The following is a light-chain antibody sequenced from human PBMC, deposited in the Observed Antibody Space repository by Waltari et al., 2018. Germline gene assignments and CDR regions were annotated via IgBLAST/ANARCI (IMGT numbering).Light chain of an antibody. V-gene: IGLV2-11*01. CDR3: CSYADGNTYL. CDR1: SSHVGGYTY. J-gene: IGLJ1*01. CDR2: DLT. Sequence: QSALTQPRSVSGSPGQSITISCTGTSSHVGGYTYVSWYQQRPGQAPKLLIYDLTYRPSGVPDRFSGSKSGNTASLTISGLQAEDEADYYCCSYADGNTYLFGTGTFVTVL.